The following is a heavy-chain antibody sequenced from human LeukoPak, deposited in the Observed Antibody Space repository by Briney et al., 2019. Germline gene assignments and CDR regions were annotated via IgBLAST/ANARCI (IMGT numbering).Heavy chain of an antibody. Sequence: ASVKVSCKASGYTFTGYYMHWVRQAPGQGLEWMGWINPNSGGTNYAQKFQGRVTMTRDTSISTAYMELSRLRSDDTAVYYCARADIAAAGTAPIGYWGQGTLVTVSS. J-gene: IGHJ4*02. D-gene: IGHD6-13*01. CDR3: ARADIAAAGTAPIGY. CDR1: GYTFTGYY. V-gene: IGHV1-2*02. CDR2: INPNSGGT.